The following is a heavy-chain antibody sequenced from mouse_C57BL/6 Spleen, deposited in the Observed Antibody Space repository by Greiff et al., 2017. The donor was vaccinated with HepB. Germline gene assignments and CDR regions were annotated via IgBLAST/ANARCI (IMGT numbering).Heavy chain of an antibody. CDR2: IDPSDSYT. J-gene: IGHJ1*03. D-gene: IGHD1-1*01. Sequence: QVQLQQPGAELVMPGASVKLSCKASGYTFTSYWMHWVKQRPGQGLEWIGEIDPSDSYTNYNQKFKGKSTLTVDKSSSTAYMQLRSLTSEDSAVYYCARQDGSRHWYFDVWGTGTTVTVSS. CDR1: GYTFTSYW. CDR3: ARQDGSRHWYFDV. V-gene: IGHV1-69*01.